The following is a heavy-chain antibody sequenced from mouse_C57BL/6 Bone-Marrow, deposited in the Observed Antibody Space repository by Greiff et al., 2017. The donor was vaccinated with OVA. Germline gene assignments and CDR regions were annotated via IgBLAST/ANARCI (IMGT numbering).Heavy chain of an antibody. J-gene: IGHJ1*03. V-gene: IGHV1-59*01. CDR3: ARCHYYYGSSYWYFDV. D-gene: IGHD1-1*01. Sequence: QVQLQQPGAELVRPGTSVTLSCKASGYTFTSYWMHWVKQRPGQGLEWIGVIDPSDSYTNYNQKFKGKATLTVDTSSSTAYMQLSSLTSEDSAVYYCARCHYYYGSSYWYFDVWGTGTTVTVSS. CDR1: GYTFTSYW. CDR2: IDPSDSYT.